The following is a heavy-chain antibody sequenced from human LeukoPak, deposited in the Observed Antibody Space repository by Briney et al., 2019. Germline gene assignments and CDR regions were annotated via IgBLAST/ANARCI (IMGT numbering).Heavy chain of an antibody. Sequence: ASVKVSCKASGYTFTSYYMHWVRQAPGQGLEWMGIINPSGGSTSYAQKFQGRVTMTRDMSTSTVYMELSSLRSEDTAVYYCASTTVTTYDAFDIWGQGTMVTVSS. V-gene: IGHV1-46*01. CDR3: ASTTVTTYDAFDI. J-gene: IGHJ3*02. CDR2: INPSGGST. D-gene: IGHD4-17*01. CDR1: GYTFTSYY.